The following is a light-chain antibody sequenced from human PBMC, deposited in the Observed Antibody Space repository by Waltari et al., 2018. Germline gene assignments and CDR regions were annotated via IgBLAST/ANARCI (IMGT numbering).Light chain of an antibody. J-gene: IGLJ2*01. CDR1: SGINVGTYG. Sequence: QAVLTQPSSLSASPGASASLTCTFRSGINVGTYGIYWYQHKAGSPPQYLLRSKSDQDKQQGFGVPSRFSGSKEASANAGILLISGLQPEDEADYYCMIWHSSAVVFGGGTKLTVL. CDR3: MIWHSSAVV. CDR2: SKSDQDK. V-gene: IGLV5-45*02.